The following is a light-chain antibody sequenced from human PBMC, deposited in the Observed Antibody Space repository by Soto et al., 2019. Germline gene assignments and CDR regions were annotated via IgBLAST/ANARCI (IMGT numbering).Light chain of an antibody. CDR2: DAS. CDR1: QTVSSY. Sequence: ELAWTQSPGNLSLSPGYRGTLSGRASQTVSSYLAWYQQKPGQAPRLLIYDASSRPTDIPARFSGSGSGTDFTLTISSLEPEDFALYYCQQRSNWPITFGQGTRLEIK. CDR3: QQRSNWPIT. J-gene: IGKJ5*01. V-gene: IGKV3-11*01.